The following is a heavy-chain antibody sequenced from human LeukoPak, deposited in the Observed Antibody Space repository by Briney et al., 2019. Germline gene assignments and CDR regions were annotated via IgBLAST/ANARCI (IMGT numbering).Heavy chain of an antibody. Sequence: SGPLSLTCTVSGGPISRYSWSWIRQAPGKGLEWLGYIYYSLSTNYNPSLKSRVTISVASSKNQFSLKLSSVTAADTDVYYCARDQGELLIDYWGQGTLVTVSS. CDR2: IYYSLST. V-gene: IGHV4-59*01. D-gene: IGHD1-26*01. CDR1: GGPISRYS. J-gene: IGHJ4*02. CDR3: ARDQGELLIDY.